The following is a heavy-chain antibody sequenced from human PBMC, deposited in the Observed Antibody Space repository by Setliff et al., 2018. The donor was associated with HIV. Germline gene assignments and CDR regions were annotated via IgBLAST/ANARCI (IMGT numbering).Heavy chain of an antibody. J-gene: IGHJ6*03. D-gene: IGHD2-15*01. Sequence: GGXLRLXCTAXGXXFXXXXXXXVRXAPGKGLEXXSYISSSTSKIYYADSVKGRFTISRHNAKHSLYLQMNGLRAEDPAVFNFDSGGGQYCSGGSCSNRFHYYYYYMDVWGKGTTVTVSS. CDR3: DSGGGQYCSGGSCSNRFHYYYYYMDV. CDR2: ISSSTSKI. CDR1: GXXFXXXX. V-gene: IGHV3-48*01.